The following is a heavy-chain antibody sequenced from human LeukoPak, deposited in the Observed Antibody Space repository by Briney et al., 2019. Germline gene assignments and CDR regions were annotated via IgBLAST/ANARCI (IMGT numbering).Heavy chain of an antibody. Sequence: GASVKVSCKASGGTFSSYAISWVRQAPGQGLEWMGGIIPIFGTANYAQKFQGRVTITADESTSTAYMELSSLRSEDTAVYYCARAPLGYCSGGSCFRYYYYMDVWGKGTTVTASS. CDR3: ARAPLGYCSGGSCFRYYYYMDV. J-gene: IGHJ6*03. CDR1: GGTFSSYA. V-gene: IGHV1-69*13. D-gene: IGHD2-15*01. CDR2: IIPIFGTA.